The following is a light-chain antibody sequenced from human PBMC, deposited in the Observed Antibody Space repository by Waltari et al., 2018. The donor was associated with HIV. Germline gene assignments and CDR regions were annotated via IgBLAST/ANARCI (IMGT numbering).Light chain of an antibody. CDR3: QAWDSSRGHQV. CDR2: KDS. CDR1: NIGRKC. J-gene: IGLJ1*01. Sequence: SYVLTQPPPVSVAPRPATRITCGGNNIGRKCVHWLQQLPGQAPMLVIYKDSERPSGVPERFSGSKAGNSASLAIRGLESEDEADYSCQAWDSSRGHQVFGTGTKVTVL. V-gene: IGLV3-21*02.